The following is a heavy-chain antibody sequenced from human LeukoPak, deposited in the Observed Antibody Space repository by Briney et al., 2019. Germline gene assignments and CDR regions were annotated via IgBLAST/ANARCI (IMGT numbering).Heavy chain of an antibody. Sequence: GTSLRLSCGASGFIFSQYAMHWVRQAPGKGLEWVTMIWREGINKFYADSVKGRFTISKDNSRNTVYLEMNNLSVEDTAVYYCVTSWNRQQRDYWGQGILVTVSS. CDR1: GFIFSQYA. D-gene: IGHD1-1*01. CDR3: VTSWNRQQRDY. CDR2: IWREGINK. J-gene: IGHJ4*02. V-gene: IGHV3-33*03.